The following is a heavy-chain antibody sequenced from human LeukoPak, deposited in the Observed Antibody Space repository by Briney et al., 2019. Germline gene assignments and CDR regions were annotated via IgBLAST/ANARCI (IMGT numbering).Heavy chain of an antibody. V-gene: IGHV1-2*02. D-gene: IGHD4-11*01. J-gene: IGHJ4*02. CDR3: AREEGPTTVLDVRPIDY. CDR2: INPNSGGT. Sequence: GASVKVSCKASGYTFTSYGISWVRQAPGQGLEWMGWINPNSGGTNYAQKFQGRVTMTRDTSISTAYTELSRLRSDDTAVYYCAREEGPTTVLDVRPIDYWGQGTLVAVSS. CDR1: GYTFTSYG.